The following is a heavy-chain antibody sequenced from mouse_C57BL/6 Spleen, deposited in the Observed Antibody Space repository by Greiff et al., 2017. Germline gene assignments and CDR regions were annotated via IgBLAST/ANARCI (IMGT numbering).Heavy chain of an antibody. CDR2: IYPGSGNT. Sequence: QVQLQQSGPELVKPGASVKISCKASGYSFTSYYIHWVKQRPGQGLEWIGWIYPGSGNTKYNEKFKGKATLTADTSSSTAYMQLSSLTSEDSAVYYCARRNWDGYFDVWGTGTTVTVSS. J-gene: IGHJ1*03. V-gene: IGHV1-66*01. CDR1: GYSFTSYY. CDR3: ARRNWDGYFDV. D-gene: IGHD4-1*01.